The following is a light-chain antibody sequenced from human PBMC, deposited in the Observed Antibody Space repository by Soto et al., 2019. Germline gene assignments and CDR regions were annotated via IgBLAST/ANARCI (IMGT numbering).Light chain of an antibody. Sequence: QSVLTQPASVSGSPGQSITLSCTGTSSDVDAYNYVSWYQQHPGKAPKLIIYEVSDRPSGVSNRFSGSKSGNTASLTISGLQAEDEADYYCGAYASSSTLVFGGETKLTVL. J-gene: IGLJ3*02. V-gene: IGLV2-14*01. CDR1: SSDVDAYNY. CDR3: GAYASSSTLV. CDR2: EVS.